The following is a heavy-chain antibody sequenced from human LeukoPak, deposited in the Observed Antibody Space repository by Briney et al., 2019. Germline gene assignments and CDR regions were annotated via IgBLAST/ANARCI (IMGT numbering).Heavy chain of an antibody. J-gene: IGHJ4*02. V-gene: IGHV3-21*01. CDR3: AREDGSSPYFDY. D-gene: IGHD6-6*01. CDR2: ISSSSSYI. Sequence: GGSLRLSCAASGFTFSSYSMSWVRQAPGKGLEWVSSISSSSSYIYYADSVKGRFTISRDNAKNSLYLQMNSLRAEDTAVYYCAREDGSSPYFDYWGQGTLVTVSS. CDR1: GFTFSSYS.